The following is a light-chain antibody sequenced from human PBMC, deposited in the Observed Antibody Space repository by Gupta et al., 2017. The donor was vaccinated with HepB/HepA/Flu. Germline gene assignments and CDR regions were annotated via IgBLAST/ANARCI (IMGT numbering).Light chain of an antibody. CDR2: DTS. CDR1: TGAVTSGHY. J-gene: IGLJ3*02. V-gene: IGLV7-46*01. Sequence: QAGVTQEPSLTLSPGGAVTITCGSSTGAVTSGHYPSWFQQNPGQAPRTLIYDTSNQPSWTPARFSGSLLGGKAALTLSGAQPEDEAEYYCLLSSSGARVFGGGTKLTVL. CDR3: LLSSSGARV.